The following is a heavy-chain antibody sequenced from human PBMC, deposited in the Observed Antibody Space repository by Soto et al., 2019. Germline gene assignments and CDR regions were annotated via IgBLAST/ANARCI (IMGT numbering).Heavy chain of an antibody. CDR1: AINFRSYA. CDR3: AKRQSFDFWSGYLPFFDY. D-gene: IGHD3-3*01. Sequence: GGSLRLSCSASAINFRSYAISWVRQAPGKGLEWVSAVGGSGSDTYYADSVKGRFTISRDDSKNTLYLHMSSLRVEGTAIYYCAKRQSFDFWSGYLPFFDYWGQGTPVTVSS. J-gene: IGHJ4*02. V-gene: IGHV3-23*01. CDR2: VGGSGSDT.